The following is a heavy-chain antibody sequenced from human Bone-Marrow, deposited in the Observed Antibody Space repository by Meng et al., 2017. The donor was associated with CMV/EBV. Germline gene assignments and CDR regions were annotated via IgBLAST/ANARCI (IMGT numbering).Heavy chain of an antibody. CDR2: SDYNGGP. V-gene: IGHV4-34*01. Sequence: SETLSLTCAVYGGSFNVYYWTWIRQSPGKGLEWIGESDYNGGPHYNPSLGSRVTISVDKSKSQFSLSLTSVTVADTAVYFCARCANAFATGGLVKYIDFWSQGTLVTVYS. CDR1: GGSFNVYY. CDR3: ARCANAFATGGLVKYIDF. D-gene: IGHD1-26*01. J-gene: IGHJ4*02.